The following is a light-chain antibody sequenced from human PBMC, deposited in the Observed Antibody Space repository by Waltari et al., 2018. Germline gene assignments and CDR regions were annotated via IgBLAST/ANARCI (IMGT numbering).Light chain of an antibody. J-gene: IGKJ3*01. Sequence: IQRSQSPSTLSSSIGDKVIITCRASQSISTWLAWYQQKPGEAPKLLIYQAANLQNGVSSRFSGSGSGTEFTLTINNLQPEDLATYHCQQYQGFPLTFGHGTKVD. CDR2: QAA. V-gene: IGKV1-5*03. CDR1: QSISTW. CDR3: QQYQGFPLT.